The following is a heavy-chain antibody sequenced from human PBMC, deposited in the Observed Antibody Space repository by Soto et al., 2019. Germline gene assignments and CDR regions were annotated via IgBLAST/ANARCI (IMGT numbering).Heavy chain of an antibody. D-gene: IGHD3-3*01. V-gene: IGHV3-30-3*01. J-gene: IGHJ6*02. CDR3: ARDLLWITIFGKYYYYGMDV. Sequence: WGSLSLSCASSGFTFISYAMHWVRQAPGKGLEWVSVISYDGSNKYYADSVKGLFTISRDNSKNTLYLQMNSLRAEDTAVYYCARDLLWITIFGKYYYYGMDVWGQGTTVTVSS. CDR1: GFTFISYA. CDR2: ISYDGSNK.